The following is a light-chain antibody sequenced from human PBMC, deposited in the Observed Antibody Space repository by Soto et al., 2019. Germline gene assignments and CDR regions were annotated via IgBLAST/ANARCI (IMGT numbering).Light chain of an antibody. Sequence: DIQMTQSPSSLSASVEDRVIITCRASQSISNHLNWYQQKPGKAPKLLIYDASTLESGVSSRFSGTGSETECTLTITDLQADDLATYFCHQYKTYSTFGQGAKVDIK. J-gene: IGKJ1*01. V-gene: IGKV1-5*01. CDR1: QSISNH. CDR3: HQYKTYST. CDR2: DAS.